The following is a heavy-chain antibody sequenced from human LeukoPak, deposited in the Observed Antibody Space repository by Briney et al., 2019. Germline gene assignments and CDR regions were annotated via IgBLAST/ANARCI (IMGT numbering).Heavy chain of an antibody. V-gene: IGHV3-23*01. Sequence: GGSLRLSCAASGFTFSSYAMRWVRQAPGKGLEWVSAISGSGGSTYYADSVKGRFTISRDNTKNTLYLQMNSLRAEETAAYYCAKSDRAYSSDAFDIWGQGTMVTVSS. J-gene: IGHJ3*02. CDR3: AKSDRAYSSDAFDI. CDR1: GFTFSSYA. CDR2: ISGSGGST. D-gene: IGHD6-13*01.